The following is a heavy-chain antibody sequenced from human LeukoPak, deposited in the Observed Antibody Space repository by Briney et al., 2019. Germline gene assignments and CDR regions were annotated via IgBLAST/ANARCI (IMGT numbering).Heavy chain of an antibody. Sequence: ASVKVSCKASGYTFTGYYMHWVRQAPGQGLEWMGWINPNSGGTNYAQKFQGRVTMTRDTSISTAYMELSRLRSDDTAVYYCARWGDIVVVPAAILRGSGLDVWGKGTTVTVSS. CDR3: ARWGDIVVVPAAILRGSGLDV. V-gene: IGHV1-2*02. CDR2: INPNSGGT. CDR1: GYTFTGYY. J-gene: IGHJ6*04. D-gene: IGHD2-2*02.